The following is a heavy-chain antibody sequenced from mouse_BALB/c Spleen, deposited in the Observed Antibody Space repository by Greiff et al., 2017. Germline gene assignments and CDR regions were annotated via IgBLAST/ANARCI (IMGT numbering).Heavy chain of an antibody. J-gene: IGHJ3*01. CDR3: ATGSTMVTTKAY. V-gene: IGHV14-1*02. CDR1: GFNIKDYY. CDR2: IDPENGNT. D-gene: IGHD2-2*01. Sequence: VQLKQSGAELVRPGALVKLSCKASGFNIKDYYMHWVKQRPEQGLEWIGWIDPENGNTIYDPKFQGKASITADTSSNTAYLQLSSLTSEDTAVYYCATGSTMVTTKAYWGQGTLVTVSA.